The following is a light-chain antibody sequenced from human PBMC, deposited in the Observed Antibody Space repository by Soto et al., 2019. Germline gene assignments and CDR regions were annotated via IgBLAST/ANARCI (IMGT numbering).Light chain of an antibody. CDR1: QSISSSY. J-gene: IGKJ2*01. V-gene: IGKV3-20*01. Sequence: EIVLTQSPGTLSLSPGERATLSCRASQSISSSYLAWYQQKPGQAPRLLIYGASNRATGIPDRFSGRGSGTDFTLTINRLEPEDFTVYYCQQYSSSVMYTFGQGTKLEIK. CDR2: GAS. CDR3: QQYSSSVMYT.